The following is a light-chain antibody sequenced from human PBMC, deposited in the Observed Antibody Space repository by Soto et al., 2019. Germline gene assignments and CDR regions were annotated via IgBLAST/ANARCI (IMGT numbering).Light chain of an antibody. CDR3: SSYTTSSTQV. Sequence: QSVLTQPASVSGTPGQSITISCTGSNSDVGLYDFVSWYQHHPGRAPKLIVSEVSHRPSGISNRFSGSKSGNTASLTISGLQAEDEADYYCSSYTTSSTQVFGTGTKLTVL. J-gene: IGLJ1*01. CDR1: NSDVGLYDF. CDR2: EVS. V-gene: IGLV2-14*01.